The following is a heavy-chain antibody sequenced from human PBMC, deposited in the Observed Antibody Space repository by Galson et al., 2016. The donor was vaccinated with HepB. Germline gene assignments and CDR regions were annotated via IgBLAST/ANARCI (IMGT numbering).Heavy chain of an antibody. J-gene: IGHJ4*02. CDR3: ARVSGDVERLGGLDY. Sequence: SLRLSCAASGFTFSTYPMIWVRQAPGKGLEWVSDISGSGASTHYRDSVKGRFTISRDNAKNSLYLQMDSLRADDTAIYYCARVSGDVERLGGLDYWGQGTLVTVSS. CDR1: GFTFSTYP. D-gene: IGHD1-1*01. CDR2: ISGSGAST. V-gene: IGHV3-23*01.